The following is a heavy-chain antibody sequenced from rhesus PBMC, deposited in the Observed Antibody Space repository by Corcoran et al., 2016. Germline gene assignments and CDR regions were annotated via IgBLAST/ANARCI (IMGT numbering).Heavy chain of an antibody. CDR1: GFTFSSSA. J-gene: IGHJ4*01. CDR3: ARGGLVGTARGTFDY. CDR2: IKSKSKNYET. V-gene: IGHV3-118*01. Sequence: EVQLVESGGGLVQPGGSLRLSCAASGFTFSSSAMHWVRQASGKGLEWVGRIKSKSKNYETRYAASVKGRFTISRDDSKNTAYLQMNSLKTEDTAVYYCARGGLVGTARGTFDYWGQGVLVTVSS. D-gene: IGHD5-24*01.